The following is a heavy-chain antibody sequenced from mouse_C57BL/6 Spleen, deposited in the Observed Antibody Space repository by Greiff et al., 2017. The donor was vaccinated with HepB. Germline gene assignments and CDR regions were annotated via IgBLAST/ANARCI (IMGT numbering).Heavy chain of an antibody. CDR2: IYPGSGST. V-gene: IGHV1-55*01. CDR1: GYTFTSYW. CDR3: AREDHYYGSTQ. Sequence: QVQLKQPGAELVKPGASVKMSCKASGYTFTSYWITWVKQRPGQGLEWIGDIYPGSGSTNYNEKFKSKATLTVDTSSSTAYMQLSSLTSEDSAVYYCAREDHYYGSTQWGQGTLVTVSA. D-gene: IGHD1-1*01. J-gene: IGHJ3*02.